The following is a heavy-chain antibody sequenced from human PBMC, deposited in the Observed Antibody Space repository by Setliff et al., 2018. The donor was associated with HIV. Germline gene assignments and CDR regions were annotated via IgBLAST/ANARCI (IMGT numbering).Heavy chain of an antibody. Sequence: SETLSLTCSVSGYSISSDYYWGWIRQPPGKGLEWIGFVYYSGDTNYNPSLKSRASISLDTSKNQFSLNLTSSSAADTAVYYCARGPATSGLAYYMDVWGKGTTVTVSS. CDR3: ARGPATSGLAYYMDV. D-gene: IGHD3-22*01. CDR1: GYSISSDYY. V-gene: IGHV4-38-2*02. J-gene: IGHJ6*03. CDR2: VYYSGDT.